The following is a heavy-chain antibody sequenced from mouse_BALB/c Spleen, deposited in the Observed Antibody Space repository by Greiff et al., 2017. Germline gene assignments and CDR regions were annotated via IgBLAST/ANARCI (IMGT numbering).Heavy chain of an antibody. D-gene: IGHD2-3*01. CDR2: IWSDGST. J-gene: IGHJ3*01. CDR3: ARHHDGYYGFAY. V-gene: IGHV2-6-2*01. Sequence: VQLQQSGPDLVAPSQSLSITCTVSGFSLTSYGVHWVRQPPGKGLEWLVVIWSDGSTTYNSALKSRLSISKDNSKSQVFLKMNSLQTDDTAMYYCARHHDGYYGFAYWGQGTLVTVSA. CDR1: GFSLTSYG.